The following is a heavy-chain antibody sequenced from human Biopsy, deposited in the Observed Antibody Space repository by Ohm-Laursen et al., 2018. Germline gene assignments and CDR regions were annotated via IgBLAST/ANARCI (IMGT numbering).Heavy chain of an antibody. Sequence: GTLSLTCTVSGESMGTYYWTWIRQPPGKGLEWIASIYYSGTTNKNPSLKSRVTISVDTSKRQFYLELSSVTAADTAIYYCARVRGGFLEWFDYWGQGTLITVSS. J-gene: IGHJ5*01. V-gene: IGHV4-59*01. D-gene: IGHD3-3*01. CDR2: IYYSGTT. CDR3: ARVRGGFLEWFDY. CDR1: GESMGTYY.